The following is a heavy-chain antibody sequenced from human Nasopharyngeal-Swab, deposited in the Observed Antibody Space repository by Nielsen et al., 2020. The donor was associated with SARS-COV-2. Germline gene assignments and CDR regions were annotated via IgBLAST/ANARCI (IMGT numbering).Heavy chain of an antibody. CDR2: FDPEDGET. CDR3: ATAAVAGNAGWFDP. D-gene: IGHD6-19*01. Sequence: ASVKVTCNVSGYTLTELSMHWVRQAPAKGREWMGGFDPEDGETIYAQKFQGRVTMTEDTSTDTAYMELSSLGSEDTAVYYCATAAVAGNAGWFDPWGQGTLVTVSS. V-gene: IGHV1-24*01. J-gene: IGHJ5*02. CDR1: GYTLTELS.